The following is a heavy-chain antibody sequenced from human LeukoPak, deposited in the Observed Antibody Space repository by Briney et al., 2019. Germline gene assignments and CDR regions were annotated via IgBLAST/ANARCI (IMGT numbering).Heavy chain of an antibody. CDR1: GGSISSCGYY. J-gene: IGHJ5*02. CDR2: IYYSGST. Sequence: SQTLSLTCTVSGGSISSCGYYWSWIRPHPGKGLEWIGYIYYSGSTYYNPSLKSRLTISVDTSKNQFSLKLSSVTAADTAVYYCARGGYCSGGSCYLTWFDPWGQGTLVTVSS. CDR3: ARGGYCSGGSCYLTWFDP. V-gene: IGHV4-31*03. D-gene: IGHD2-15*01.